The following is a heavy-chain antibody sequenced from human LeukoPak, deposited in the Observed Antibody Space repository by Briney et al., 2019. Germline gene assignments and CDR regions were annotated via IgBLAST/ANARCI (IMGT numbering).Heavy chain of an antibody. Sequence: GGSLRLSCVASGFTFSDYAMTWVRQAPGKGLEWVSTISGSTGNTYYAGSVKGRFTISRDNSKNTLYLQMNSLRADDTAVYFCATGSGYYYDHWGQGTLVTVSS. CDR1: GFTFSDYA. D-gene: IGHD3-22*01. V-gene: IGHV3-23*01. CDR2: ISGSTGNT. CDR3: ATGSGYYYDH. J-gene: IGHJ4*02.